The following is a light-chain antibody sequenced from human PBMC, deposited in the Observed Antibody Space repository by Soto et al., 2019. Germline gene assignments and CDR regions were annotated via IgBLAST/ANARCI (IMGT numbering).Light chain of an antibody. CDR1: SSDVGGYNY. CDR2: EVS. CDR3: SSYAGSNNGV. V-gene: IGLV2-8*01. Sequence: QYALTQPPSASGSPGQSVTISCTGTSSDVGGYNYVSWYQQHPGKAPKLMIYEVSKRPSGVPDRFSGSKSGNTASLTASGLQAEDEADYYCSSYAGSNNGVFGGGTKLTVL. J-gene: IGLJ3*02.